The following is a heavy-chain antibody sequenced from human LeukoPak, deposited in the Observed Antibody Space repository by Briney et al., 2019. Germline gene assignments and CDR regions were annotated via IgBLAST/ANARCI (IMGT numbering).Heavy chain of an antibody. CDR2: IGSSSSYI. CDR1: GFTFSSYS. CDR3: AREGIQLWLPFAY. J-gene: IGHJ4*02. V-gene: IGHV3-21*01. D-gene: IGHD5-18*01. Sequence: GGSLRLSCAASGFTFSSYSMNWVRQAPGKGLEWVSSIGSSSSYIYHADSVKGRFTISRDNAKNSLYLQMNSLRAEDTAVYYCAREGIQLWLPFAYWGQGTLVTVSS.